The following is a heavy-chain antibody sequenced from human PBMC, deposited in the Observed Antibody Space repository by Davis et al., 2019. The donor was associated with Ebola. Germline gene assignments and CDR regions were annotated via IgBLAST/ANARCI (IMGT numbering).Heavy chain of an antibody. CDR1: GFTFSTYS. V-gene: IGHV3-23*01. CDR3: ARDKHSSGWYVFDY. J-gene: IGHJ4*02. Sequence: PGGSLRLSCVGSGFTFSTYSMDWVRQTPGKGLEWVSAISGSGGSTYYADSVKGRFTISRDNSKNTLYLQMNSLRAEDTAVYYCARDKHSSGWYVFDYWGQGTLVTVSS. CDR2: ISGSGGST. D-gene: IGHD6-19*01.